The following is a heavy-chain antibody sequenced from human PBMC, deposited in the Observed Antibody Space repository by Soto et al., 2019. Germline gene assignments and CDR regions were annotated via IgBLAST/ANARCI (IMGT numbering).Heavy chain of an antibody. V-gene: IGHV3-23*01. CDR1: GFTFNSLD. D-gene: IGHD2-15*01. Sequence: PGGSLRLSCAASGFTFNSLDLGWVRQAPGKGLEWVSAISHDGVRAYYADSVKGRFTISRDNAKNSLYLQMNSLRDEDMAVYYCARVMSGGSFYYYYYGMDVWGQGTTVTVSS. CDR2: ISHDGVRA. CDR3: ARVMSGGSFYYYYYGMDV. J-gene: IGHJ6*02.